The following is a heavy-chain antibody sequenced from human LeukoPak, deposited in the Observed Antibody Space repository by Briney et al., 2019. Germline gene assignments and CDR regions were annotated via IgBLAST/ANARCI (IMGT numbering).Heavy chain of an antibody. CDR2: INPNSGGT. V-gene: IGHV1-2*02. Sequence: ASVKVSCKASGYTFTGYYMHWVRQAPGQGLEWMGWINPNSGGTNYAQKFQGRVTMTRDTSISTAYMELSRLRSDDTAVYYCARDFIVVVPAAIEDYYMDVWGKGTTVTVSS. D-gene: IGHD2-2*01. CDR3: ARDFIVVVPAAIEDYYMDV. CDR1: GYTFTGYY. J-gene: IGHJ6*03.